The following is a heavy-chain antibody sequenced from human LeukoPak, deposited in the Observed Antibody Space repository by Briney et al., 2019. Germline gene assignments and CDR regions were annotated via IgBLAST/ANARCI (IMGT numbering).Heavy chain of an antibody. CDR3: AKDRDYDILTGQKFDP. V-gene: IGHV3-23*01. CDR2: ISGSGGST. D-gene: IGHD3-9*01. Sequence: GGSLRLSCAASGFTFSSYAMSWVRQAPGKGLEWVSAISGSGGSTYYADSVKGRFTISRDNSKNTLYLQMNSLRAEDTAVYYCAKDRDYDILTGQKFDPWGQGTLVTVSS. CDR1: GFTFSSYA. J-gene: IGHJ5*02.